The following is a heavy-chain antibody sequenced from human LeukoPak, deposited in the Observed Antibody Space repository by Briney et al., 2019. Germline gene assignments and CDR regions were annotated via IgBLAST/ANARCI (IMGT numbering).Heavy chain of an antibody. D-gene: IGHD3-22*01. CDR2: VSYDGSNK. V-gene: IGHV3-30-3*01. J-gene: IGHJ3*02. Sequence: GGSLRLSCAASGFTFSSYAMHWVRQAPGKGLEWVAVVSYDGSNKYYADSVKGRFTISRDNSKNTLYLQMNSLRAEDTAVYYRARSANGDYYDSSGYYYHAFDIWGQGTMVTVSS. CDR3: ARSANGDYYDSSGYYYHAFDI. CDR1: GFTFSSYA.